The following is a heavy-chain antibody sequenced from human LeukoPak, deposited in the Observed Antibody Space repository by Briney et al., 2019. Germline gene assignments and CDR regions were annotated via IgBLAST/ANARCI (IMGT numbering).Heavy chain of an antibody. CDR3: AKVGYCTSNCFRTHDY. CDR2: ISSESDVR. J-gene: IGHJ4*02. D-gene: IGHD2-8*01. V-gene: IGHV3-23*01. CDR1: GFTFSDAV. Sequence: GGSLRLSCASSGFTFSDAVMSWVRQAPGRGLEWVAAISSESDVRYYADSVKGRFTISRDNSKSTVYLQMNSLRAEDAATYYCAKVGYCTSNCFRTHDYWGQGALVTVSS.